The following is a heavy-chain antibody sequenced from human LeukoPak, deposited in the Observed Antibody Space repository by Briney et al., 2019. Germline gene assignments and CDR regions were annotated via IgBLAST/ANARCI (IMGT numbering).Heavy chain of an antibody. J-gene: IGHJ5*02. V-gene: IGHV3-23*01. CDR1: GFTFRNYG. Sequence: PPGGTLRLSCAASGFTFRNYGMSWVRQAPGKGLEWVSAISDNGDSTYSADSVKGRFTISRDNSKNTLYLQMNSLRAEDTAVYYCANGDWFDPWGQGTLVTVSS. CDR3: ANGDWFDP. CDR2: ISDNGDST. D-gene: IGHD3-16*01.